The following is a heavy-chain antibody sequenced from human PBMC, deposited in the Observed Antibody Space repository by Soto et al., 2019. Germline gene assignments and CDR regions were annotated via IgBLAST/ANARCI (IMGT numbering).Heavy chain of an antibody. Sequence: LRLSCAASGXTFSTYAMHWVRQAPGKGLEWVTFISFDESIKYYADSVKGRFSISRDVSKNTLYLHMSSLRAEDTAFYYCVREQNTSYSGSSSLTFYFDYWGQGTLVTVSS. V-gene: IGHV3-30-3*01. CDR3: VREQNTSYSGSSSLTFYFDY. CDR1: GXTFSTYA. D-gene: IGHD3-22*01. CDR2: ISFDESIK. J-gene: IGHJ4*02.